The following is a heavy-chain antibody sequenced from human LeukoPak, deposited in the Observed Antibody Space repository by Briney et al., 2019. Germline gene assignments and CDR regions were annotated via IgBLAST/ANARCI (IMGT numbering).Heavy chain of an antibody. CDR2: IYYSGST. CDR3: ARLGNSVTHLNWFDP. D-gene: IGHD2/OR15-2a*01. J-gene: IGHJ5*02. V-gene: IGHV4-59*01. CDR1: GCPISSFY. Sequence: SETLSLTCTVSGCPISSFYWSWIRQPPGKGLEWIGYIYYSGSTNYNPSLKSRVTISVDTSKNQFSLKLSSVTAADTARYYCARLGNSVTHLNWFDPWGQGTLVTVSS.